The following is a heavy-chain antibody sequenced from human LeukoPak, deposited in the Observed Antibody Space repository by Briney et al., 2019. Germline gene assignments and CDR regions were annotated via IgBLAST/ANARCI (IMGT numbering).Heavy chain of an antibody. CDR2: INQDGSDK. D-gene: IGHD1-26*01. V-gene: IGHV3-7*01. J-gene: IGHJ4*02. CDR3: ARDAEYSGSYDGDY. Sequence: RSGGSLRLSCAASGFSLSNYWMSWVRQAPGKGLEWVANINQDGSDKYYVDSVMGRFTISKDNAKNSVYLQMNSLRPEDTAVYYCARDAEYSGSYDGDYWGQGTLVTVSS. CDR1: GFSLSNYW.